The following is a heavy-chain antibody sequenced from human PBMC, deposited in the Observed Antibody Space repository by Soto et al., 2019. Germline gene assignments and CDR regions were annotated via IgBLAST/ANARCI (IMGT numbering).Heavy chain of an antibody. J-gene: IGHJ3*02. CDR2: IYYSGST. CDR3: ARSVVVIAIVHAFDI. V-gene: IGHV4-59*01. D-gene: IGHD2-21*01. CDR1: GGSFSGYY. Sequence: NTSETLSLTCAVYGGSFSGYYWSWIRQPPGKGLEWIVYIYYSGSTNYNPSLKSRVTISVDMSKNQFSLKLSSVTAADTAVYYCARSVVVIAIVHAFDIWGQGTMVTVSS.